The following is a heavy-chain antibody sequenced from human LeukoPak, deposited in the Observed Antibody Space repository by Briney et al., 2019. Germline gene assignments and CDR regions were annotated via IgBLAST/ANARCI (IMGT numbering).Heavy chain of an antibody. J-gene: IGHJ4*02. CDR2: IYTSGST. V-gene: IGHV4-61*02. CDR1: GGSISSGSYY. Sequence: NPSQTLSLTCTVSGGSISSGSYYWSWIRQPAGKGLEWIGRIYTSGSTNYNPSLKSRVTISVDTSKNQFSLKLSSVTAADTAVYYCARRTLLGGWDYWGQGTLVTVSS. CDR3: ARRTLLGGWDY. D-gene: IGHD1-26*01.